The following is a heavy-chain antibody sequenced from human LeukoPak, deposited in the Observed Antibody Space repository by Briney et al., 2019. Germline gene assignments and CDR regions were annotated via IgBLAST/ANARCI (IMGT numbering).Heavy chain of an antibody. Sequence: SETLSLTCAVSGGSISRSNWWSWVRQPPGKGLEWIGAIYHSGSTNYNPSLKSRVTISVDKSKNQFSLKLSSVTAADTAVYYCARDHCSGGSCYPGWFDPWGQGTLVTVSS. V-gene: IGHV4-4*02. CDR2: IYHSGST. CDR3: ARDHCSGGSCYPGWFDP. J-gene: IGHJ5*02. CDR1: GGSISRSNW. D-gene: IGHD2-15*01.